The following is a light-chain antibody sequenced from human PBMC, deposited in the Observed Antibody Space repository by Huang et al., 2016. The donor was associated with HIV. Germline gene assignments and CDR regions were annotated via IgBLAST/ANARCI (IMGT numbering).Light chain of an antibody. CDR2: AAS. CDR3: QQYNKWPPEYT. CDR1: QSVNTN. Sequence: VMMSQSPATLAASPVERVTLSCGASQSVNTNLAWCQQKPGQPPRLLICAASTRATCVPARFAGSGSGTEFTLTVDSLQSDDFAVYYCQQYNKWPPEYTFGQGTRLEIK. V-gene: IGKV3-15*01. J-gene: IGKJ2*01.